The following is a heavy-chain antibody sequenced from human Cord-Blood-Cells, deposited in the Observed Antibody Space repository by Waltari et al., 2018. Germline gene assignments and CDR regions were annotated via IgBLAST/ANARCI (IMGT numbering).Heavy chain of an antibody. D-gene: IGHD2-21*01. CDR3: VLWTALDY. CDR1: GFTVSSNY. Sequence: EVQLVESGGGLVQPGGSLRLSCAASGFTVSSNYMSWVRQAPGKGLEWVLVIYSDGRRNYAEAGKDRFPISRHNSKNSLYLQMNSLGAEDTAVYDCVLWTALDYWGQGTLVTVSS. V-gene: IGHV3-53*04. CDR2: IYSDGRR. J-gene: IGHJ4*02.